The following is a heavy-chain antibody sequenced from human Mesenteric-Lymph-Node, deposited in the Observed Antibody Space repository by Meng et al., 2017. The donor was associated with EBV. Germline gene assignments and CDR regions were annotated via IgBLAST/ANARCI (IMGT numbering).Heavy chain of an antibody. CDR3: ARDRGIAAADY. D-gene: IGHD6-13*01. V-gene: IGHV4-39*07. Sequence: HLQRRESGPGLVKPSETLSLPRTGSGGSLSSSSYYGGWIRQPPGKGLEWIGSIYYSGSTYYNPSLKSRVTISVDTSKNQFSLKLSSVTAADTAVYYCARDRGIAAADYWGQGTLVTVSS. CDR2: IYYSGST. J-gene: IGHJ4*02. CDR1: GGSLSSSSYY.